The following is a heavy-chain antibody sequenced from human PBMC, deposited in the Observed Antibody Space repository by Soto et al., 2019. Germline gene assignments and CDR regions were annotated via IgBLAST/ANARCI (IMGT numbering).Heavy chain of an antibody. Sequence: QVQLVQSGAEVKKPGASVKVSCKASGYSFSSYGITWVRQAPGQGPEWMGWISARNGNTNNSQKFQGRVTMTTDTSASTAYMELRSLRSDDTAVYFCARGGGVVSTYPARYWGQGTLVTVSS. CDR3: ARGGGVVSTYPARY. V-gene: IGHV1-18*01. CDR1: GYSFSSYG. D-gene: IGHD3-16*01. CDR2: ISARNGNT. J-gene: IGHJ4*02.